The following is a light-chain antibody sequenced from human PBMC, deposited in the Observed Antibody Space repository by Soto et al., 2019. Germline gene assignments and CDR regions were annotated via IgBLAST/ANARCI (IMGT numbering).Light chain of an antibody. J-gene: IGKJ5*01. Sequence: DIPMTQSPATLSASLGARLTITCRASQSISSWLAWYQQKPGKAPKLLIYDASSLESGVPSRFSGSGSGTDFTLTISSLEPEDFALYYCQQRSEWFTFGQGPRLEIK. CDR1: QSISSW. CDR3: QQRSEWFT. V-gene: IGKV1-5*01. CDR2: DAS.